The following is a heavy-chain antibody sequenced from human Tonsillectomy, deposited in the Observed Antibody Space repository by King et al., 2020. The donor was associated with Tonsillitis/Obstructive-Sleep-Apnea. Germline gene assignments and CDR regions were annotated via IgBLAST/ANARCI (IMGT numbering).Heavy chain of an antibody. CDR1: GGSIRSYY. CDR3: ARVTTVTFGVGAFDI. Sequence: VQLQESGPGLVKPSETLSLTCSVSGGSIRSYYWSWIRQPPGKGLEWIGYIYYSGSPNYNPSLKSRVTISVETSKNQFSLKLSSVTAADTAVYYCARVTTVTFGVGAFDIWGQGTMVTVSS. D-gene: IGHD4-17*01. V-gene: IGHV4-59*01. J-gene: IGHJ3*02. CDR2: IYYSGSP.